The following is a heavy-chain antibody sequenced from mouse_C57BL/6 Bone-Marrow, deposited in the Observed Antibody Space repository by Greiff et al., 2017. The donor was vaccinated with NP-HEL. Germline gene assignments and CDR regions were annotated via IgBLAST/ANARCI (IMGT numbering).Heavy chain of an antibody. CDR2: INPSNGGT. V-gene: IGHV1-53*01. J-gene: IGHJ2*01. CDR3: ARWGIYYYGSRPPYFDY. CDR1: GYTFTSYW. Sequence: QVQLQQPGTELVKPRASVKLSCKASGYTFTSYWMHWVKQRPGQGLEWIGNINPSNGGTNYNEKFKSKATLTVDKSSSTAYMRLSSLTSEDSAVYYCARWGIYYYGSRPPYFDYWGQGTTLTVSS. D-gene: IGHD1-1*01.